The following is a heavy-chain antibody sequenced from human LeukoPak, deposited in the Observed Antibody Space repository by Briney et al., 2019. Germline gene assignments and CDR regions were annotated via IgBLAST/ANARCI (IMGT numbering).Heavy chain of an antibody. CDR1: GFTFSRYA. Sequence: GGSLRLSCAASGFTFSRYAVSWVRQAPGKGLEWVSAVSGSGHSTYYADSVKGRFTISRDNSKNTLYLQMNSLRAEDTAVYYCAKAGDYSYYYMDVWGKGTTVTVSS. CDR2: VSGSGHST. J-gene: IGHJ6*03. CDR3: AKAGDYSYYYMDV. D-gene: IGHD3-10*01. V-gene: IGHV3-23*01.